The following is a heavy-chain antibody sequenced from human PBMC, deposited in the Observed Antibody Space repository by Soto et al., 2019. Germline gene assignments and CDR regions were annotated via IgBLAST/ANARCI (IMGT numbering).Heavy chain of an antibody. CDR3: ARVRFYYGSGHLSANNYYYYMDV. Sequence: PSETLSLTCTVSGGSISSGGYYWSWIRQHPGKGLEWIGYIYYSGSTYYNPSLKSRVTISVDTSKNQFSLKLSSVTAADTAVYYCARVRFYYGSGHLSANNYYYYMDVWGKGTTVTVSS. CDR1: GGSISSGGYY. CDR2: IYYSGST. J-gene: IGHJ6*03. V-gene: IGHV4-31*03. D-gene: IGHD3-10*01.